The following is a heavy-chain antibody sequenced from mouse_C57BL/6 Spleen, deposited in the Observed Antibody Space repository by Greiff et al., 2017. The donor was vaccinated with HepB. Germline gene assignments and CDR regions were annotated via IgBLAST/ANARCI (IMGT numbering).Heavy chain of an antibody. CDR2: ISSGSSTI. J-gene: IGHJ4*01. V-gene: IGHV5-17*01. D-gene: IGHD2-4*01. CDR1: GFTFSDYG. CDR3: ARDGNYDYDVGAMDY. Sequence: EVKLMESGGGLVKPGGSLKLSCTASGFTFSDYGMHWVRQAPEKGLEWVAYISSGSSTIYYADTVKGRFTISRDNAKNTLFLQMTSLRSEDTAMYYCARDGNYDYDVGAMDYWGQGTSVTVSS.